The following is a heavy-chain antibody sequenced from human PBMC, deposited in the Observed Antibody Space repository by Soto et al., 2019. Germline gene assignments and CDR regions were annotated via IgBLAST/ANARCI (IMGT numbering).Heavy chain of an antibody. CDR2: RNPDSGST. Sequence: QVHLGHSGAEMKRPGASVKVSCKSFGYTFTGYYIHWVRQAPGQGLEWMVWRNPDSGSTDYAEKFEDWLTMTRDTSIGTSYMELSRLKSDDTAIYSCVRGMTYNQAPRDAFDIWGQGTLVTVSS. V-gene: IGHV1-2*04. CDR1: GYTFTGYY. D-gene: IGHD1-1*01. J-gene: IGHJ3*02. CDR3: VRGMTYNQAPRDAFDI.